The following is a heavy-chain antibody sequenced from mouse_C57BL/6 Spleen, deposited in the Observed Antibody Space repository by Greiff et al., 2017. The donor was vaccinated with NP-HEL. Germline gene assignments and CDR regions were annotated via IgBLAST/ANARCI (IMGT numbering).Heavy chain of an antibody. CDR3: ARSRLITTVVGYFDV. Sequence: LVESGAELVKPGASVKISCKASGYAFSSYWMNWVKQRPGKGLEWIGQIYPGDGDTNYNGKFKGKATLTADKSSSTAYMQLSSLTSEDSAVYFCARSRLITTVVGYFDVWGTGTTVTVSS. CDR1: GYAFSSYW. CDR2: IYPGDGDT. V-gene: IGHV1-80*01. D-gene: IGHD1-1*01. J-gene: IGHJ1*03.